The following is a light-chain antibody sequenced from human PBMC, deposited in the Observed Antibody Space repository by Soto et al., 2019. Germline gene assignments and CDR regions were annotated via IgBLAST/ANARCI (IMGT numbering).Light chain of an antibody. CDR3: SSYISSSTLVA. V-gene: IGLV2-14*01. CDR1: STDIGGYHY. CDR2: EVS. J-gene: IGLJ2*01. Sequence: QSVLTQPASVSGSPGQSITISCTGTSTDIGGYHYVSWYQQHPGKAPKLVIYEVSNRPSGVSNRFSGSKSANTASLTISGLQDEDEVDYYCSSYISSSTLVAFGGGTKVTVL.